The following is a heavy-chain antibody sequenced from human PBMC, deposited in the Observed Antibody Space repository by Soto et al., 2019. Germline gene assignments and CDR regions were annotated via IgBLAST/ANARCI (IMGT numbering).Heavy chain of an antibody. CDR2: MNPNSGNT. J-gene: IGHJ5*01. D-gene: IGHD3-10*01. Sequence: QVQLVQSGAEVKKPGASVKVSCKASGYTFTSYDINWVRQATGQGLEWIGWMNPNSGNTGYIEKLQGKITMNRDTSNTNAYLGLTSLASEDPAVYYCARCATMVRGGYDSWGQGTLVTVSS. CDR3: ARCATMVRGGYDS. CDR1: GYTFTSYD. V-gene: IGHV1-8*01.